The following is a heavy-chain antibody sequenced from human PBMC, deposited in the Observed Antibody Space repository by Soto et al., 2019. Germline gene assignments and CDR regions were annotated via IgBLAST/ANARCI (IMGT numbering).Heavy chain of an antibody. V-gene: IGHV1-3*01. CDR1: GGTFSSYA. CDR2: INAGNGTT. J-gene: IGHJ4*02. D-gene: IGHD2-15*01. Sequence: GASVKVSCKASGGTFSSYAISWVRQAPGQGLEWMGGINAGNGTTKYSQKFQGRVTITRDTSASTAYMELSSLRSEDTAVYYCARDFSPYCSGGSCPFDYWGQGTLVTVSS. CDR3: ARDFSPYCSGGSCPFDY.